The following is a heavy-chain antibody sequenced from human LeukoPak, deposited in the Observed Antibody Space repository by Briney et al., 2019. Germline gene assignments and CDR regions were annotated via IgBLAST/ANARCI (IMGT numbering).Heavy chain of an antibody. CDR3: AKGGKNYFYYFDY. D-gene: IGHD3-16*01. Sequence: GSSLRLSCAASGFTFDDYAMHWVRQARGKGLEWVSCISWNSVIIGYADSVKGRFTISRDNAKTSLYLQMNSLRAEDTALYYCAKGGKNYFYYFDYWGQGTLVTVSS. V-gene: IGHV3-9*01. CDR1: GFTFDDYA. J-gene: IGHJ4*02. CDR2: ISWNSVII.